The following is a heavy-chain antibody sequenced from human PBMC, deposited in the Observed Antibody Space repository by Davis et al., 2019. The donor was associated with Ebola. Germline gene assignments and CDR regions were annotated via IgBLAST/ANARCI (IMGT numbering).Heavy chain of an antibody. Sequence: GESLKISCAASGFTFSDYYMSWIRQAPGKGLEWVSYINSSGSTIYYADSVKGRFTISRDNAKNSLYLQMNSLRAEDTAVYYCARFRILGSSSSYYGMDVWGQGTTVTVSS. CDR1: GFTFSDYY. CDR3: ARFRILGSSSSYYGMDV. CDR2: INSSGSTI. D-gene: IGHD6-6*01. V-gene: IGHV3-11*01. J-gene: IGHJ6*02.